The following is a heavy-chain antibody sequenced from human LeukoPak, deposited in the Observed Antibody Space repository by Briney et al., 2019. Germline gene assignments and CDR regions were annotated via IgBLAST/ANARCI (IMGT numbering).Heavy chain of an antibody. J-gene: IGHJ4*02. CDR1: GYTFTGYY. V-gene: IGHV1-2*02. CDR3: ASWAGGNEPVASFDY. D-gene: IGHD1-14*01. CDR2: INLSSGVT. Sequence: ASVKVSCKTSGYTFTGYYMHWMRQAPGQGLKWMGWINLSSGVTKYAPKFQGRVTMTRDTSITTAYMELSRLRSDDTAVYYCASWAGGNEPVASFDYWGQGTLVTVSS.